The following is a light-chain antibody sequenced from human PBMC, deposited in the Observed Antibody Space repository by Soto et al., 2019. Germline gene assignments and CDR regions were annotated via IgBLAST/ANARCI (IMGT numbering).Light chain of an antibody. J-gene: IGKJ2*01. Sequence: DIQMTQSPSSLSASVGNRITITCRASQIISRNLNWYQQKPGKAPKLLISAASGLQSGVPSRFSGSGSGTDFTLTISSLQPEDCATYYCQQTYRSLYTFGQGTKLEI. V-gene: IGKV1-39*01. CDR2: AAS. CDR3: QQTYRSLYT. CDR1: QIISRN.